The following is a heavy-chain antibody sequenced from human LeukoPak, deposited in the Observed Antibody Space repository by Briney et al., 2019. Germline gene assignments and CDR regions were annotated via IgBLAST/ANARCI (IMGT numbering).Heavy chain of an antibody. D-gene: IGHD4-17*01. Sequence: GGSLRLSCAASGFTFISYGMHWVRQAPGKGLEWVAIISFDGSLEYYADSLKGRFTISRDNSKNTLYLQMNSLRAEDTAVYYCARAPGDYGDFEYFQHWGQGTLVTVSS. V-gene: IGHV3-30*03. CDR2: ISFDGSLE. J-gene: IGHJ1*01. CDR3: ARAPGDYGDFEYFQH. CDR1: GFTFISYG.